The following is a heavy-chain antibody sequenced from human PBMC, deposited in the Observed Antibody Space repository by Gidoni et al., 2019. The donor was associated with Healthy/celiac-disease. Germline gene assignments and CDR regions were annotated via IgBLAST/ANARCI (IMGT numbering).Heavy chain of an antibody. V-gene: IGHV3-21*01. J-gene: IGHJ6*02. CDR3: ARDSAYSTDHYYYYYGMDV. Sequence: EVQLVESGGGLVKPGGSLRLSCAASGFTFGSYSMNWVRQAPGKGLEWVSSISSSSSYIYYADSVKGRFTISRDNAKNSLYLQMNSLRAEDTAVYYCARDSAYSTDHYYYYYGMDVWGQGTTVTVSS. CDR1: GFTFGSYS. D-gene: IGHD4-4*01. CDR2: ISSSSSYI.